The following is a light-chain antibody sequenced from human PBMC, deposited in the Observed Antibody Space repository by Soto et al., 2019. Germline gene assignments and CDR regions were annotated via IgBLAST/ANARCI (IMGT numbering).Light chain of an antibody. V-gene: IGKV3-15*01. CDR1: QSVSSN. CDR2: GAS. Sequence: EILMTQSPATLSVSPGERATLSCRASQSVSSNLAWYLQKPGQAPRLLIYGASTRATGLPARFSGSGSGTEFTLTISSLQSEDFAVYCCQQYDNWPWTFHQGTTVDIK. J-gene: IGKJ1*01. CDR3: QQYDNWPWT.